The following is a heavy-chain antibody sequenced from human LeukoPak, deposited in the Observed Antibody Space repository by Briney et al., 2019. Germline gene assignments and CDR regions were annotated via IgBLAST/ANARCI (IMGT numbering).Heavy chain of an antibody. V-gene: IGHV4-30-4*01. CDR3: ARSKYYYDSSGYYYLQQVFDY. J-gene: IGHJ4*02. Sequence: PSQTLSLTCTLSGSSISSGDYYWSWIRQPPGKGLEWIGYIYYSGSTYYNPSLKSRVTISVDTSKNQFSLKLSSVTSADTAVYYCARSKYYYDSSGYYYLQQVFDYWGQGTLVTVSS. D-gene: IGHD3-22*01. CDR1: GSSISSGDYY. CDR2: IYYSGST.